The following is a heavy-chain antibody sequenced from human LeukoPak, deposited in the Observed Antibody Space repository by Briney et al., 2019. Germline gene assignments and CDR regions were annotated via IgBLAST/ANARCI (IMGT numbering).Heavy chain of an antibody. CDR3: ARDLAVGAVYYFDY. D-gene: IGHD1-26*01. J-gene: IGHJ4*02. CDR2: IIPIFGTA. CDR1: GYTFSDYY. V-gene: IGHV1-69*13. Sequence: SVKVSCKTSGYTFSDYYIHWIRQAPGQGLEWMGGIIPIFGTANYAQKFQGRVTITADESTSTAYMELSSLRSEDTAVYYCARDLAVGAVYYFDYWGQGTLVTVSS.